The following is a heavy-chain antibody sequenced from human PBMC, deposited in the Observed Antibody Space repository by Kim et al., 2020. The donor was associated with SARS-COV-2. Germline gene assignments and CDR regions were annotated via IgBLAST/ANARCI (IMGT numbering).Heavy chain of an antibody. V-gene: IGHV4-39*07. CDR1: GGSISSSSYY. CDR2: IYYSGST. Sequence: SETLSLTCTVSGGSISSSSYYWGWIRQPPGKGLEWIGSIYYSGSTYYNPSLKSRVTISVDTSKNQFSLKLSSVTAADTAVYYCARAAYDSTFDYWGQGTLVTVSS. D-gene: IGHD3-16*01. CDR3: ARAAYDSTFDY. J-gene: IGHJ4*02.